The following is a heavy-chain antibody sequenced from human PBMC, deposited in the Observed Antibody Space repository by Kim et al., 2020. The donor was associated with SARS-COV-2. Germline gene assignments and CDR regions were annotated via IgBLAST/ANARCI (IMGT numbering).Heavy chain of an antibody. V-gene: IGHV1-69*13. D-gene: IGHD1-7*01. J-gene: IGHJ4*02. CDR1: GGTFSSYA. Sequence: SVKVSCKASGGTFSSYAISWVRQAPGQGLEWMGGIIPIFGTANYAQKFQGRVTITADESTSTAYMELSSLRSEDTAVYYCARVLRPPKYNWNYETPPDYFDYWGQGTLVTVSS. CDR2: IIPIFGTA. CDR3: ARVLRPPKYNWNYETPPDYFDY.